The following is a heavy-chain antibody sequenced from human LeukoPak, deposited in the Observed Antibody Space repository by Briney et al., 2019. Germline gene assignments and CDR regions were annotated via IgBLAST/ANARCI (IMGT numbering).Heavy chain of an antibody. CDR2: IYSSGST. Sequence: SETLSLTCSVSGVSISSGSNYWGWIRQPPGKTLEWIGSIYSSGSTYYNPSLKSRVTISVDTSKNHFSLKLTSVTAADTAVYYCARGYCSGGSCYSYYYYNYMDVWGKGTTVTVSS. CDR1: GVSISSGSNY. J-gene: IGHJ6*03. V-gene: IGHV4-39*07. CDR3: ARGYCSGGSCYSYYYYNYMDV. D-gene: IGHD2-15*01.